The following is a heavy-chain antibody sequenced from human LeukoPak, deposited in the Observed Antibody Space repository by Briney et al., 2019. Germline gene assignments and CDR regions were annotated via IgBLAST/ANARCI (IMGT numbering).Heavy chain of an antibody. Sequence: PGGSLRLSCAASGFTFSSYAMSWVRQAPGKGLEWVSAISGSGGSTYYADSVKGRFTISRDNSKNTLYLQMNSLRAEDTAVYYCAKGPRVTMIVVVIPTFDYWGQGTLVTVSS. CDR1: GFTFSSYA. D-gene: IGHD3-22*01. V-gene: IGHV3-23*01. J-gene: IGHJ4*02. CDR2: ISGSGGST. CDR3: AKGPRVTMIVVVIPTFDY.